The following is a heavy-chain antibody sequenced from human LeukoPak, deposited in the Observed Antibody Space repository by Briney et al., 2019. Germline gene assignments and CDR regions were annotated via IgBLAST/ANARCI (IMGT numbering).Heavy chain of an antibody. CDR1: GGSFSGYY. CDR2: INHSGST. V-gene: IGHV4-34*01. J-gene: IGHJ6*02. Sequence: SETLSLTCAVYGGSFSGYYWSWIRQPPGKGLEWIGEINHSGSTNYNPSLKSRVTISVDTSKNQFSLKLSSVTAADTAVYYCARLNSSSWYYYGMDVWGQGTTVTVSS. D-gene: IGHD6-13*01. CDR3: ARLNSSSWYYYGMDV.